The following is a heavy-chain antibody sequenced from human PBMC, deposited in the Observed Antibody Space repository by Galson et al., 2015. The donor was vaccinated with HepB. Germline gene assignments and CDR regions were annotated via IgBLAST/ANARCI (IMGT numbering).Heavy chain of an antibody. CDR2: ISYDGSNK. CDR1: GFTFSNYG. V-gene: IGHV3-30*18. J-gene: IGHJ4*02. Sequence: SLRLSCAASGFTFSNYGMHWVRQAPGKGLEWVAVISYDGSNKYYADSVEGRFTISRDNSKNALYLQMNSLRAEDTAVYYCAKDRELPYYYDSSGYRPPDYWGQGTLVTVSS. CDR3: AKDRELPYYYDSSGYRPPDY. D-gene: IGHD3-22*01.